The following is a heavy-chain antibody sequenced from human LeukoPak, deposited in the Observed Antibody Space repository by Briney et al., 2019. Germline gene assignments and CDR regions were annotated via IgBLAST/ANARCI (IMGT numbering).Heavy chain of an antibody. CDR1: GYTFTDYY. Sequence: ASVKVSCKASGYTFTDYYIHWVRQAPRQGLEWMAWINPNSGGTNSAQEFQGRVTMTRDTSISTAYMELSSLTSDDTAMYYCARAALKGATTLLDYWGQGTLVTVSS. J-gene: IGHJ4*02. CDR3: ARAALKGATTLLDY. CDR2: INPNSGGT. V-gene: IGHV1-2*02. D-gene: IGHD1-26*01.